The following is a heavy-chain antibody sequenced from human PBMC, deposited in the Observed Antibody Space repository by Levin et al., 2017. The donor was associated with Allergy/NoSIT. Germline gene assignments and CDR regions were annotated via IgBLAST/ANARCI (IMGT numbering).Heavy chain of an antibody. J-gene: IGHJ4*02. V-gene: IGHV1-2*02. D-gene: IGHD6-19*01. CDR2: INPDSGGT. CDR1: GYIFTDYY. CDR3: ARSRPGFTSGWPDY. Sequence: ASVKVSCKASGYIFTDYYIHWVRQAPGQGLEWMGWINPDSGGTNYAQKFQGRVTMTRDTSISTAYMDLSRLKSDDTAVYYCARSRPGFTSGWPDYWGQGTLVTVSS.